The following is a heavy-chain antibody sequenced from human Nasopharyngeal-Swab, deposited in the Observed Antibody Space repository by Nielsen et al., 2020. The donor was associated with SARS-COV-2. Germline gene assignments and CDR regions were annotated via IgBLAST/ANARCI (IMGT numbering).Heavy chain of an antibody. Sequence: GESLKISCAASGFTFSSYSMNWVRQAPGKGLEWVSYISSSSTTIYYADSVKGRFTISRDNAKNSLYLQMKSLRVEDTALYYCAKDSSYDYVWGSYRLGADAFDIWGQGTMVTVSS. CDR2: ISSSSTTI. CDR3: AKDSSYDYVWGSYRLGADAFDI. V-gene: IGHV3-48*04. D-gene: IGHD3-16*02. CDR1: GFTFSSYS. J-gene: IGHJ3*02.